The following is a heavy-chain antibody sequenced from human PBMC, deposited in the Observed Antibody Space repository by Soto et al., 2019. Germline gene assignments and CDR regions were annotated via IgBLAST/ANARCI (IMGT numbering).Heavy chain of an antibody. CDR2: INYSGST. J-gene: IGHJ4*02. V-gene: IGHV4-59*12. CDR3: ARDKITGLFDY. Sequence: SETLSLTCTVSGGSSSSYYWSWIRQPPGTGLEWIGYINYSGSTNYNPSLKSRVTISVDTSKNQFSLKLTSVTAADTAVYYCARDKITGLFDYWGQGDLVTVS. D-gene: IGHD2-8*02. CDR1: GGSSSSYY.